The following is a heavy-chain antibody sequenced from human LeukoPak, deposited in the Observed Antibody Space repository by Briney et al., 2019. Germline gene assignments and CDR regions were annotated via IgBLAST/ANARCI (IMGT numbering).Heavy chain of an antibody. V-gene: IGHV3-23*01. CDR2: ISGSGAST. CDR1: GFTFSNYA. CDR3: AKDQYGGNPQYYFDY. J-gene: IGHJ4*02. Sequence: GSLRLSCAASGFTFSNYAMSWVRQAPGKGLEWVSAISGSGASTYYADSVKGRFTISRDSSKDTLYLQMNSLRAEDTAVYYCAKDQYGGNPQYYFDYWGQGTLVTVSS. D-gene: IGHD4-23*01.